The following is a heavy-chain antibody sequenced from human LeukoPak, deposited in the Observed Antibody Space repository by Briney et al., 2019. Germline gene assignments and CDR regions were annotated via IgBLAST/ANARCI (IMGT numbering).Heavy chain of an antibody. J-gene: IGHJ6*03. Sequence: ASVKVSCKASGYTFTGYYMHWVRQAPGQGLEWMGIINPSGGSTSYAQKFQGRVTMTRDMSTSTVYMELSSLRSEDTAVYYCAREGTVTTELYYYYYMDVWGKGTTVTVSS. CDR2: INPSGGST. CDR3: AREGTVTTELYYYYYMDV. D-gene: IGHD4-17*01. CDR1: GYTFTGYY. V-gene: IGHV1-46*01.